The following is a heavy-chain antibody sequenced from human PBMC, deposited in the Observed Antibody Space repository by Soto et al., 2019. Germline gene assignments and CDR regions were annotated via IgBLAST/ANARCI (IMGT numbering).Heavy chain of an antibody. CDR3: TTSLLWFGALRT. V-gene: IGHV3-66*01. CDR2: TYSGGAA. CDR1: GITVSNCY. D-gene: IGHD3-10*01. Sequence: EVQLLESGGGLVQPGGSLRLSCAASGITVSNCYMSWVRQAPGKGLEWVSLTYSGGAAYYADSVKGRFSISIDNLNNTMYLQMNSLRAVDTSTYYGTTSLLWFGALRTWGQGTLVTVSS. J-gene: IGHJ5*02.